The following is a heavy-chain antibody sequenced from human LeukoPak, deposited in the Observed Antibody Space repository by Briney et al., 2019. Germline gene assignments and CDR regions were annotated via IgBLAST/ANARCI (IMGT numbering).Heavy chain of an antibody. V-gene: IGHV4-4*02. CDR3: ARLWGYNGYAPYSLDV. CDR2: IYHSGST. D-gene: IGHD5-12*01. J-gene: IGHJ6*02. Sequence: PSETLSLTCAVSGGSISSTNWWTWARQPPGKGLEWIGEIYHSGSTNYNPSLKSRVAISVDKSRNQFSLNLNSVTAADTAVYYCARLWGYNGYAPYSLDVWGQGTTVTVS. CDR1: GGSISSTNW.